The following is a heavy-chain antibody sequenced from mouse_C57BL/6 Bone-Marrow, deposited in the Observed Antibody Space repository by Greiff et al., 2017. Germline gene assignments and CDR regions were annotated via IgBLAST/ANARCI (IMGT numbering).Heavy chain of an antibody. J-gene: IGHJ3*01. CDR3: ARGSSYVGGFAY. D-gene: IGHD1-1*01. Sequence: QVQLQQSGSELRSPGSSVKLSCKDFDSEVFPIAYMSWVRQKPGHGFEWIGGILPSIGRTIYGEKFEDRATLDADTLSNTAYLELNSLTSEDSAIYYCARGSSYVGGFAYWGQGTLVTVSA. CDR2: ILPSIGRT. V-gene: IGHV15-2*01. CDR1: DSEVFPIAY.